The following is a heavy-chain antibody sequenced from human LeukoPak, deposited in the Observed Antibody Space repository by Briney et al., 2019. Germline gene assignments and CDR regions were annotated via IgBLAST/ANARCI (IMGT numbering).Heavy chain of an antibody. CDR3: ARRDIAARLNWFDP. V-gene: IGHV4-39*01. Sequence: PSETLSLTCTVSGGSISSSRYYWGWIRQPPGKGLEWIGNIYYSGSTYYNPSFKSRVTISLDTSKNQFSLKLSSVTAADTAVYYCARRDIAARLNWFDPWGQGTLVTVSS. D-gene: IGHD6-6*01. CDR1: GGSISSSRYY. J-gene: IGHJ5*02. CDR2: IYYSGST.